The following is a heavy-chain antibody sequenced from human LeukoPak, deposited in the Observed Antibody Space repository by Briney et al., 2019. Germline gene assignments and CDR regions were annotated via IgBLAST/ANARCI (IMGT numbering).Heavy chain of an antibody. Sequence: QPGGSLRLSCAASGFIVSSNYMSWVRQAPGKGLEWVSVIYSGGSTYYADSVKGRFTISRDNSKNILYPQMNSLRAEDTAVYYCASTHLGYCSSVSCQNDYWGQGTLVTVSS. CDR3: ASTHLGYCSSVSCQNDY. D-gene: IGHD2-15*01. CDR2: IYSGGST. V-gene: IGHV3-53*01. J-gene: IGHJ4*02. CDR1: GFIVSSNY.